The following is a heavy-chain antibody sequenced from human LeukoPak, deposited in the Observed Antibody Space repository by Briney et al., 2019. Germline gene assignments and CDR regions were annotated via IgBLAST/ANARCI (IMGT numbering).Heavy chain of an antibody. Sequence: DGSNKYYADSVKGRFTISRDNSKNTLYLQMNSLRAEDTAVYYCAKLRFYSSSWYENYFDYWGQGTLVTVSS. CDR2: DGSNK. J-gene: IGHJ4*02. V-gene: IGHV3-30*01. D-gene: IGHD6-13*01. CDR3: AKLRFYSSSWYENYFDY.